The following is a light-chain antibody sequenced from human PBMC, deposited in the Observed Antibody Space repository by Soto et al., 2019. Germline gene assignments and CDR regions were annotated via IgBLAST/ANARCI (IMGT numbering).Light chain of an antibody. CDR3: QQYGSSGT. V-gene: IGKV3-20*01. CDR2: GAS. J-gene: IGKJ5*01. CDR1: QSVSTN. Sequence: EIVMTQSPATLSVSLGERATLSCRASQSVSTNLAWYQQKPGQAPRLLIYGASNRATGIPDRFSGSGSGTDFTLTISRLEPEDFAVYYCQQYGSSGTFGQGTRLEIK.